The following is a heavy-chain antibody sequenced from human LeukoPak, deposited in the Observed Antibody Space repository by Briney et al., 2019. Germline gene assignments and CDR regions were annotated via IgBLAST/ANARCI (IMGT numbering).Heavy chain of an antibody. CDR2: IYYSGTT. V-gene: IGHV4-39*01. J-gene: IGHJ6*03. CDR3: ERQISDYHYYYLDV. D-gene: IGHD3-10*01. Sequence: PSETLSLICSVSGGSISSSNYYWGWIRQPPGKGLEWIGTIYYSGTTYYNPSLESRVTISEDMSKNQFSLTLRSVTAADTAVYYCERQISDYHYYYLDVWGKGTTVTVSS. CDR1: GGSISSSNYY.